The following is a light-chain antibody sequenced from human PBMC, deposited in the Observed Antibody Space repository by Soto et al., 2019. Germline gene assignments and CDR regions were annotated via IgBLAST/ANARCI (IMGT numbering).Light chain of an antibody. CDR1: SSNIGAGYD. J-gene: IGLJ1*01. Sequence: QSVLTQPPSVSGAPGQRVTISCTGSSSNIGAGYDVHWYQQLPGTAPKLFIYGNSNRPSGVPDRFFGSKSGTSASLAITGLQADDEADYYCQSYDSSLRENVFGTGTKVTVL. V-gene: IGLV1-40*01. CDR3: QSYDSSLRENV. CDR2: GNS.